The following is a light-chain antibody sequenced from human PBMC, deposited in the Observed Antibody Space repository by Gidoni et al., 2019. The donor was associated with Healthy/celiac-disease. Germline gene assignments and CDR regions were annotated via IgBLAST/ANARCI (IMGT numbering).Light chain of an antibody. Sequence: SSELTQDPAVSVALGQTVRITCQGDSRRSYYASWYQQKPGQAPVLVIYGKNNRPSGIPDRFSGSSSGNTASLTITGAQAEDEADYYCNSRDSSGNPSFGGGTKLTV. V-gene: IGLV3-19*01. CDR1: SRRSYY. CDR2: GKN. J-gene: IGLJ3*02. CDR3: NSRDSSGNPS.